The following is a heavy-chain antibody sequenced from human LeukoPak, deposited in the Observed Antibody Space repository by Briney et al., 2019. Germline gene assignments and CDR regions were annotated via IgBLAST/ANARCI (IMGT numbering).Heavy chain of an antibody. J-gene: IGHJ4*02. V-gene: IGHV3-23*01. CDR2: ISAGGGST. CDR3: AKSGRVCSGGSCYQEYFDY. D-gene: IGHD2-15*01. CDR1: GFTFSSYE. Sequence: GGSLRLSCAASGFTFSSYEMMWVRQAPGKGLEWVSAISAGGGSTYYADSVKGRFTISRDNSKNTLYVQMNSLRAEDTAVYYCAKSGRVCSGGSCYQEYFDYWGQGTLVTVSS.